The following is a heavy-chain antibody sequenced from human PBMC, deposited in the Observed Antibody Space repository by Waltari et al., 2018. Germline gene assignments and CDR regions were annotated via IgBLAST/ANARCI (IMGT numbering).Heavy chain of an antibody. V-gene: IGHV1-2*02. Sequence: QVQLVQSGAEVKKPGASVKVSCQASGYTFTGYYMHWVRQAPGQGLEWMGGINPNSGATNYAQNFQGRVTMTRDTSINTAYMELNRLGSDDSAVYYCATYPRMIPSAAPPFDYWGQGTLVTVSS. CDR1: GYTFTGYY. CDR3: ATYPRMIPSAAPPFDY. J-gene: IGHJ4*02. CDR2: INPNSGAT. D-gene: IGHD2-2*01.